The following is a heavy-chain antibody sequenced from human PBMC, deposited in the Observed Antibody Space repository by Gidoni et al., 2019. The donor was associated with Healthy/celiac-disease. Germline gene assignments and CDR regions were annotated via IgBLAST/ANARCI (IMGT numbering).Heavy chain of an antibody. V-gene: IGHV4-34*01. CDR3: ARKRAVRIHFDY. CDR2: INHSGST. J-gene: IGHJ4*02. D-gene: IGHD6-19*01. CDR1: GGSFSGYY. Sequence: QVQLQQCGAGLLKPSETLSLTCTVYGGSFSGYYWSWIRQPPGKGLEWIGEINHSGSTNYNPSLKSRVIISVDTSKNQFSLKLSSVPAADTAVYYCARKRAVRIHFDYWGQGTLVTVSS.